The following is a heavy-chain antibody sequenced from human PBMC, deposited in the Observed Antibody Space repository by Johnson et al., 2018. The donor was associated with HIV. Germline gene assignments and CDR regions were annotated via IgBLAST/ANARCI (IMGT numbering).Heavy chain of an antibody. Sequence: VQLVESGGGLVQPGGSLRLSCAASGFTFSSYAMSWVRQAPGKGLEWVSCISGSGGRTYYADSVEGRFTISSDNSKNTRYLQLNSLRAEDTAGYYCAKERESGSYFDAFDLWGQGTMVTISS. CDR3: AKERESGSYFDAFDL. CDR2: ISGSGGRT. CDR1: GFTFSSYA. D-gene: IGHD1-26*01. V-gene: IGHV3-23*04. J-gene: IGHJ3*01.